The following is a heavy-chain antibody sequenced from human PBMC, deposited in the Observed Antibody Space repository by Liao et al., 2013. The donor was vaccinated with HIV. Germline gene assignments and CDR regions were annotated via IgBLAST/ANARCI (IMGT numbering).Heavy chain of an antibody. CDR2: IYTSGST. V-gene: IGHV4-61*02. J-gene: IGHJ4*02. Sequence: QVQLQESGPGLVKPSQTLSLTCTVSGGSISSGSYYWSWIRQPAGKGLEWIGRIYTSGSTNYNPSLKSRVTISVDTSKNQFSLKLSSVTAADTAVYYCAMRLTTVGYFDYWGQGTLVTVSS. CDR1: GGSISSGSYY. CDR3: AMRLTTVGYFDY. D-gene: IGHD4-11*01.